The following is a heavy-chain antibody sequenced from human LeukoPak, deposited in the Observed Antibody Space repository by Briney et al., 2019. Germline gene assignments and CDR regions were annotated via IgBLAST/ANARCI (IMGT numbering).Heavy chain of an antibody. CDR3: ARCEAGGGYSPH. D-gene: IGHD5-18*01. V-gene: IGHV5-51*01. CDR1: GYSFTSYR. J-gene: IGHJ4*02. Sequence: KTGESLKISCKGSGYSFTSYRIGWVRQMPGKGLEGMGIIYPGDSDTRYSPSFQGQVTISANKSISPAYLQWSSVTASGTAMYYCARCEAGGGYSPHWGQGTLVTVSS. CDR2: IYPGDSDT.